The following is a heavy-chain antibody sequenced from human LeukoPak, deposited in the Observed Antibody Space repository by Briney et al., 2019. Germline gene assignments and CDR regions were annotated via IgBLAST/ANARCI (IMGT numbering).Heavy chain of an antibody. D-gene: IGHD5-24*01. CDR3: ARHAWEMATNPPLAEFDY. CDR2: IYPGDSDT. Sequence: GESLKISCKGSGYDFSGDWIGWVRQMPGKGLELMGIIYPGDSDTRYSPSFQGQVTISADKSISTAYLQWSSLKASDTAMYYCARHAWEMATNPPLAEFDYWGQGTLVTVSS. J-gene: IGHJ4*02. CDR1: GYDFSGDW. V-gene: IGHV5-51*01.